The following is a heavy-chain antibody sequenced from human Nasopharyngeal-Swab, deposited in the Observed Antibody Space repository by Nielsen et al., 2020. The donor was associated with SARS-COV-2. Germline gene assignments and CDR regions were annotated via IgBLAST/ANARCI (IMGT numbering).Heavy chain of an antibody. Sequence: SETLSLTCTVSGGSISSYYWSWIRQPPGKGLEWIGYIYYSGSTNYNPSLKSRVTISVDTSKNQFSLKLSSVTAADTAVYYCARVLIAARYYYYMDVWGKGTTVTASS. D-gene: IGHD6-6*01. CDR3: ARVLIAARYYYYMDV. CDR2: IYYSGST. CDR1: GGSISSYY. V-gene: IGHV4-59*01. J-gene: IGHJ6*03.